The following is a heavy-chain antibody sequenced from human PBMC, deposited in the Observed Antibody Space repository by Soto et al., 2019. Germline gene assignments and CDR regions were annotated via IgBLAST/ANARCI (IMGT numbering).Heavy chain of an antibody. Sequence: QVQLVQSGAEVKKPGSSVKVSCKASGGTFSSYTISWVRQAPGQGLEWMGRIIPILGIANYAQKFQGRVTITADKSTSTAYMELSSLRSEDTAVYYCARWAGSGWGMDVWGQGTTVTVSS. CDR2: IIPILGIA. J-gene: IGHJ6*02. CDR3: ARWAGSGWGMDV. CDR1: GGTFSSYT. V-gene: IGHV1-69*02. D-gene: IGHD3-10*01.